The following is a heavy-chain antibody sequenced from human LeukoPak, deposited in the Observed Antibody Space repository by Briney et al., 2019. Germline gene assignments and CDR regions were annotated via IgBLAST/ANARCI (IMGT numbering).Heavy chain of an antibody. CDR1: GFTFSSYW. D-gene: IGHD5-18*01. J-gene: IGHJ6*03. CDR2: IYYSGVS. CDR3: ARGPQRGYSYGAAEYYYYYYMDV. V-gene: IGHV4-59*08. Sequence: GSLRLSCAASGFTFSSYWMSWVRQAPGKGLEWIGSIYYSGVSYYNPSLKSRVTISVDTSKSQFSLKLSSVTAADTAVYYCARGPQRGYSYGAAEYYYYYYMDVWGKGTTVTISS.